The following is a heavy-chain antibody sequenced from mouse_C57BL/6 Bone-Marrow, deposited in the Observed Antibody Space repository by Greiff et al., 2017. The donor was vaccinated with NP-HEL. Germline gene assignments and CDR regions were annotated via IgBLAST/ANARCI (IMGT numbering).Heavy chain of an antibody. V-gene: IGHV1-26*01. CDR2: INPNNGGT. Sequence: EVQLQQSGPELVKPGASVKISCKASGYTFTDYYMNWVKQSHGKSLEWIGDINPNNGGTSYNQKFKGKATLTVDKSSSTAYMELRSLTSEDSAVYYCARWDGTCWYFDVWGTGTTVTVSS. D-gene: IGHD4-1*01. J-gene: IGHJ1*03. CDR3: ARWDGTCWYFDV. CDR1: GYTFTDYY.